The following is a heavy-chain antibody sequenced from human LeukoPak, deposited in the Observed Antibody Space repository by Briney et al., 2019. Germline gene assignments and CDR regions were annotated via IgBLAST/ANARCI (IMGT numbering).Heavy chain of an antibody. D-gene: IGHD4-17*01. Sequence: GTSLRLSCAASGFTFRKHGMHWVRQAPGKGLEWVSAIHAGGDSTVYADAVRGRFTTSRDNSNNALYLQMNELRADDTAVYYCARDPNGDYIGAFDFWGQGTMVTVS. CDR1: GFTFRKHG. CDR2: IHAGGDST. J-gene: IGHJ3*01. V-gene: IGHV3-23*01. CDR3: ARDPNGDYIGAFDF.